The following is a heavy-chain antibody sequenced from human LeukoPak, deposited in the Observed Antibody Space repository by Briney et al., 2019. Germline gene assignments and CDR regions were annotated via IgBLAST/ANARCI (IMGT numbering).Heavy chain of an antibody. J-gene: IGHJ4*02. CDR1: GFMFSSNW. CDR3: AKEGRSLQTY. Sequence: GGSLRLSCAASGFMFSSNWMSWVRLAPGKGLEWVANIEEDGTETYYVDSVKGRFTISRDNAKNSLYLQMNSLRVEDTAVYYCAKEGRSLQTYWGQGTLVTVSS. CDR2: IEEDGTET. D-gene: IGHD5-24*01. V-gene: IGHV3-7*03.